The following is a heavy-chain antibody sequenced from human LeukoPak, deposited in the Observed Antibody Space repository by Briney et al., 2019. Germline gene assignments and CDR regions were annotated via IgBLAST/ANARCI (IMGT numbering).Heavy chain of an antibody. CDR2: IIPIFGTA. Sequence: EASVKVSCKASGGTFSSYAISWVRQAPGQGLEWMGGIIPIFGTANYAQKFQGRVTITAGESTSTAYMELSSLRSEDTAVYYCASSCSVAAAISGWYFDLWGRGTLVTVSS. V-gene: IGHV1-69*13. D-gene: IGHD6-13*01. J-gene: IGHJ2*01. CDR3: ASSCSVAAAISGWYFDL. CDR1: GGTFSSYA.